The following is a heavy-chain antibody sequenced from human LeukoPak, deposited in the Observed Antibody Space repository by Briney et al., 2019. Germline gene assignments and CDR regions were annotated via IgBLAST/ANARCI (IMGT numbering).Heavy chain of an antibody. Sequence: GGSLRLSCAASGFTFSRHTMNWVRQAPGKGLEWVSSISSSSSYIYYADSVKGRFTISRDNAKNSLYLQMNSLRAEDTAVYYCARNSGSDGAFDIWGQGTMVTVSS. D-gene: IGHD1-26*01. CDR3: ARNSGSDGAFDI. CDR1: GFTFSRHT. J-gene: IGHJ3*02. V-gene: IGHV3-21*01. CDR2: ISSSSSYI.